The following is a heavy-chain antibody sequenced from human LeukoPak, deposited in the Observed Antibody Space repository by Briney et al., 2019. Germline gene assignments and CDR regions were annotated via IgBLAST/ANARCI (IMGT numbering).Heavy chain of an antibody. CDR2: VYYSGNT. CDR3: ARLRGTSSVDS. D-gene: IGHD2-2*01. J-gene: IGHJ4*02. Sequence: KELEWIVTVYYSGNTYYNPSLRSRVTISVDPSMNHFSLKLTSVTAADTSVYYCARLRGTSSVDSWGQGTLVTVSS. V-gene: IGHV4-39*02.